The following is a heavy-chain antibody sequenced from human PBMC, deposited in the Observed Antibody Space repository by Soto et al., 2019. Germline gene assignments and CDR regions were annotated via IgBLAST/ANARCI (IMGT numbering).Heavy chain of an antibody. CDR1: GFTFSSYS. D-gene: IGHD4-17*01. J-gene: IGHJ3*02. CDR2: ISSSSSYI. CDR3: ARVVSPDVYGGPTIDAFDI. Sequence: GGSLRLSCAASGFTFSSYSMNWVRQAPGKGLEWVSSISSSSSYIYYADSVKGRFTISRDNAKNSLYLQMNSLRAEDTAVYYCARVVSPDVYGGPTIDAFDIWGQGTMVTVSS. V-gene: IGHV3-21*01.